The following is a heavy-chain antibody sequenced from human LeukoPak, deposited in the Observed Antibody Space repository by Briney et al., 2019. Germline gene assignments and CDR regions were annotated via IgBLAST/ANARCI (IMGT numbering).Heavy chain of an antibody. CDR1: GGSISSYY. Sequence: SETLSLTCTVSGGSISSYYWSWIRQPPGKGLEWIGYIYYSGSTNYNPSLKSRVTISVDTSKNQFSLKLSSVTAADTAVYYCARGGDDYAWGSFDYWGQGTLVTVSS. CDR2: IYYSGST. CDR3: ARGGDDYAWGSFDY. V-gene: IGHV4-59*01. J-gene: IGHJ4*02. D-gene: IGHD3-16*01.